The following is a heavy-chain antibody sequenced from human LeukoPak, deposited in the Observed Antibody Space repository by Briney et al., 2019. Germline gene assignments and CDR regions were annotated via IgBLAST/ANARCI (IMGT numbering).Heavy chain of an antibody. CDR2: ISWNSGSI. J-gene: IGHJ4*02. V-gene: IGHV3-9*01. D-gene: IGHD2-15*01. CDR3: ARGEGDFVEYYFDY. Sequence: GGSLRLSCAASGFTFDDYAMHWVRQAPGKGLEWVSGISWNSGSIGYADSVKGRFTISRDNAKNSLYLQMNSLRAEDTAVYYCARGEGDFVEYYFDYWGQGTLVTVSS. CDR1: GFTFDDYA.